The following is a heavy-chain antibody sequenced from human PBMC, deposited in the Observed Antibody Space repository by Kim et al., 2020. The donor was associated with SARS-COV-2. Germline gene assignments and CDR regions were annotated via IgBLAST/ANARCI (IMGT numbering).Heavy chain of an antibody. V-gene: IGHV3-49*03. CDR3: TAQSGRYSSSWSMGDAFDI. J-gene: IGHJ3*02. Sequence: GGSLRLSCTASGFTFGDYAMSWFRQAPGKGLEWVGFIRSKAYGGTTEYAASVKGRFTISRDDSKSIAYLQMNSLKTEDTAVYYCTAQSGRYSSSWSMGDAFDIWGQGTMVTVSS. D-gene: IGHD6-13*01. CDR1: GFTFGDYA. CDR2: IRSKAYGGTT.